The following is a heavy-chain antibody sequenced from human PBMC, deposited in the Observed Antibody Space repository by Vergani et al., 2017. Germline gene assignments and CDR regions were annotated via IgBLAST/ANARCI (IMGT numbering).Heavy chain of an antibody. CDR2: SRGSGGST. Sequence: EVQLLESGGGLVQPGGSLRLSCAASGFTFSSYAMSWVRQAPGKGLEWVSASRGSGGSTYYADSVKGRFTISRDNSKNTLYLQMNSLRAEGTAVYYCAKEEPNSSSWYVGAFDIWGQGTMVTVSS. CDR3: AKEEPNSSSWYVGAFDI. CDR1: GFTFSSYA. V-gene: IGHV3-23*01. D-gene: IGHD6-13*01. J-gene: IGHJ3*02.